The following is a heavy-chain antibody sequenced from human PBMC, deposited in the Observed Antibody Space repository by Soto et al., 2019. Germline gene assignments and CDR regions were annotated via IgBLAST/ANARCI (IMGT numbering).Heavy chain of an antibody. CDR1: GGTFSSYA. Sequence: QVQLVQCGAEVKKPGSSVKVSCKASGGTFSSYAISWVRQAPGQGLEWMGGIIPIFGTANYAQKFQGRVTITADESTSTAYMELSSLRSEDTAAYYCARVRYYDSSGYHYYFDYWGQGTLVTVSS. CDR3: ARVRYYDSSGYHYYFDY. J-gene: IGHJ4*02. V-gene: IGHV1-69*01. CDR2: IIPIFGTA. D-gene: IGHD3-22*01.